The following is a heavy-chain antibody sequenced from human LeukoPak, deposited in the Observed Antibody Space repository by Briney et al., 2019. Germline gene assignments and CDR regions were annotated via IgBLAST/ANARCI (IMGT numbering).Heavy chain of an antibody. V-gene: IGHV3-23*01. D-gene: IGHD4-17*01. CDR2: ISGSGGST. J-gene: IGHJ3*02. CDR3: AKVDYGDFDAFDI. Sequence: PGGSLRLSCAASGFTFSNYWMHWVRQAPGKGLEWVSAISGSGGSTYYADSVKGRFTISRDNSKNTLYLQMNSLRAEDTAVYYCAKVDYGDFDAFDIWGQGTMVTVSS. CDR1: GFTFSNYW.